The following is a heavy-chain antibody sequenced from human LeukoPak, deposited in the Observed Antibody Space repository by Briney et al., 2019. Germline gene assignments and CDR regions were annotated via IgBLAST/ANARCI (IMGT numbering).Heavy chain of an antibody. V-gene: IGHV4-4*02. CDR2: INHSGST. Sequence: SGTLSLTCAVSGGSITSDNWWTWVRQPPGKGLEWIGGINHSGSTKYNPSLKSRVAMSVDKSKNQFSLKLSSVTAADTAVYFCARDPGRSADHPYFDYWGQGSLVTVSS. CDR3: ARDPGRSADHPYFDY. J-gene: IGHJ4*02. CDR1: GGSITSDNW.